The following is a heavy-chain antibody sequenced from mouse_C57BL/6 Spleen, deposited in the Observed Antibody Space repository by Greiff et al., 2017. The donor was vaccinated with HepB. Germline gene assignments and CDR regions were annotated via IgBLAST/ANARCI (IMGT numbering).Heavy chain of an antibody. CDR1: GYTFTSYT. D-gene: IGHD1-1*01. J-gene: IGHJ4*01. CDR3: ARSTVVANAMDY. V-gene: IGHV1-4*01. CDR2: INPSSGYT. Sequence: VKLVESGAELARPGASVKMSCKASGYTFTSYTMHWVKQRPGQGLEWIGYINPSSGYTKYNQKFKDKATLTADKSSSTAYMQLSSLTSEDSAVYYCARSTVVANAMDYWGQGTSVTVSS.